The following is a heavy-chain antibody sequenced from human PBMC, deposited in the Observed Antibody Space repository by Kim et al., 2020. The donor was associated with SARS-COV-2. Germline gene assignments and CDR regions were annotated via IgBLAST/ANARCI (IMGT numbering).Heavy chain of an antibody. D-gene: IGHD3-10*01. J-gene: IGHJ4*02. CDR3: AAVTVEDGYYYGSGTLAY. V-gene: IGHV1-58*01. CDR2: IVVGSGNT. CDR1: GFTFTSSA. Sequence: SVKVSCKASGFTFTSSAVQWVRQARGQRLEWIGWIVVGSGNTNYAQKFQERVTITRDMSTSTAYMELSSLRSEDTAVYYCAAVTVEDGYYYGSGTLAYWGRGTLVTVSS.